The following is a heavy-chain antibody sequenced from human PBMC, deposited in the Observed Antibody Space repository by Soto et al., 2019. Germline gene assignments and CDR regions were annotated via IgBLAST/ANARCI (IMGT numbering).Heavy chain of an antibody. D-gene: IGHD3-3*01. CDR2: IYYSGST. CDR1: GGSISTNSYY. CDR3: ARWWSGSRQGFDP. Sequence: SETLSLTCTVSGGSISTNSYYWSWNRQHPGKGLEWIGYIYYSGSTYYNPSLKSRVTISVDTPKNQFSLKLSSVTAADTAVYYCARWWSGSRQGFDPWGQGTLVTVSS. V-gene: IGHV4-31*03. J-gene: IGHJ5*02.